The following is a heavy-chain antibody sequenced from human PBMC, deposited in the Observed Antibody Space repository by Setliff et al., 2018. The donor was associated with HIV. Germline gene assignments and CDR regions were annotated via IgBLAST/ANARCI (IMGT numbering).Heavy chain of an antibody. CDR1: GDSLSDYH. CDR2: IFDNGKT. J-gene: IGHJ2*01. Sequence: ASETLSLTCTVSGDSLSDYHLSWIRQPPGKGLEWIGYIFDNGKTYYNPSLKSRVTISVDTSKNQFSLKLTSVTAADTAMYYCATYSVGEGGRGHWGPLYLDLWGRGTLVTVSS. D-gene: IGHD1-26*01. V-gene: IGHV4-59*01. CDR3: ATYSVGEGGRGHWGPLYLDL.